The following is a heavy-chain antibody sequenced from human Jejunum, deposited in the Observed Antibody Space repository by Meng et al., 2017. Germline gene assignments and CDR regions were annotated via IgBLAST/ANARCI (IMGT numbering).Heavy chain of an antibody. V-gene: IGHV6-1*01. D-gene: IGHD7-27*01. CDR1: GDSVSNNGAA. J-gene: IGHJ3*02. CDR3: ARDPPWAHSAFDI. Sequence: SQTPSLTRAISGDSVSNNGAAWNWIRQSPSRGLEWLGRTYYRSQWLTDYAVSVKSRITITPDTSKNQFPLHLNSVTPEDTAVYYCARDPPWAHSAFDILGQGTMVTVSS. CDR2: TYYRSQWLT.